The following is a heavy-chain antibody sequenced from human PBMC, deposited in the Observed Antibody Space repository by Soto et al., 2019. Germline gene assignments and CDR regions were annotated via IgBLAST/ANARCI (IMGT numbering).Heavy chain of an antibody. CDR1: GFTFSSYG. D-gene: IGHD6-19*01. Sequence: QVQLVESWGGVVQPGRSLRLSCAASGFTFSSYGMHWVRQAPGKGLEWVAVIWYDGSNKYYADSVKVRFTISRDNSKNTLYLQMNSLRAEDTAVYYCARDSIAVAGIDYWGQGTLVTVSS. CDR2: IWYDGSNK. CDR3: ARDSIAVAGIDY. V-gene: IGHV3-33*01. J-gene: IGHJ4*02.